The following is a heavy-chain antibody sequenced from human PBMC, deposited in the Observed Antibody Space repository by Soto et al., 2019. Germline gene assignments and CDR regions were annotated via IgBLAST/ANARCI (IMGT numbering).Heavy chain of an antibody. CDR1: GGSISSGDYY. D-gene: IGHD6-13*01. J-gene: IGHJ6*02. Sequence: PSETLSLTCIVSGGSISSGDYYWSWIRQPPGKGLEWIGCIYRSGSTYYNPSLKSRVTISLDMSKNQFSLKLSSVTAADTAVYYCAREARGSSPVTYNQYGLDVWGQGTTVTVSS. CDR3: AREARGSSPVTYNQYGLDV. CDR2: IYRSGST. V-gene: IGHV4-30-4*01.